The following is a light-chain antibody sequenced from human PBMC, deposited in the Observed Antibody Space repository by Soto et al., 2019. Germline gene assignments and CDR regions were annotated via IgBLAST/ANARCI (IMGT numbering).Light chain of an antibody. V-gene: IGLV2-14*01. J-gene: IGLJ2*01. Sequence: QAVVTQPASVSGSPGQSITISCTGTSSDVGGYNYVSWYQQHPGKAPKLMIYDVSNRPSGVSNRFPGSKSGNTASLTISGLQAENEADYYCSSYTSSSTVVFGGGTKLTVL. CDR2: DVS. CDR3: SSYTSSSTVV. CDR1: SSDVGGYNY.